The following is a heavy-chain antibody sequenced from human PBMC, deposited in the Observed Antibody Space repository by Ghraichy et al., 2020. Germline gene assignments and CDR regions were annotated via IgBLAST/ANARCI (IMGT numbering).Heavy chain of an antibody. D-gene: IGHD3-10*01. V-gene: IGHV3-23*01. J-gene: IGHJ6*03. CDR3: AKGLGIIRVRGINLKDYYYYYMDV. Sequence: ESLNISCAASGFTFRSYAMSWVRQAPGKGLEWVSAISGGGGSTHYADSVKGRFTVSRDNSKNTLYLQMNSLRAEDTAVYFCAKGLGIIRVRGINLKDYYYYYMDVWGKGTTVTVSS. CDR2: ISGGGGST. CDR1: GFTFRSYA.